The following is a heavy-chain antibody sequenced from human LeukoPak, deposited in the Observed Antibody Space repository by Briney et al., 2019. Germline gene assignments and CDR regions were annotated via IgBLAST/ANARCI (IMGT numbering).Heavy chain of an antibody. CDR2: ISSGSSAR. J-gene: IGHJ4*02. Sequence: GGSLRLSCEASGFTFSSHSMNWVRQTPGKGLEWVSYISSGSSARYYADSVKGRFTISRDDARNSLYLQMNSLRAEDTAVYYCARMSGSRLPGYWGQGTLVTVSS. CDR1: GFTFSSHS. V-gene: IGHV3-48*01. D-gene: IGHD3-3*01. CDR3: ARMSGSRLPGY.